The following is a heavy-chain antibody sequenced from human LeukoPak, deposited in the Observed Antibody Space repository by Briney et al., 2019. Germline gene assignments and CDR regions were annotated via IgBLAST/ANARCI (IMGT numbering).Heavy chain of an antibody. CDR2: INPNSGGT. CDR1: GGTFSSYG. Sequence: ASVKVSCKASGGTFSSYGISWVRQAPGQGLEWMGWINPNSGGTNYAQKFQGRVTMTRDTSISTAYMELSRLRSDDTAVYYCARLNWFDPWGQGTLVTVSS. J-gene: IGHJ5*02. CDR3: ARLNWFDP. V-gene: IGHV1-2*02.